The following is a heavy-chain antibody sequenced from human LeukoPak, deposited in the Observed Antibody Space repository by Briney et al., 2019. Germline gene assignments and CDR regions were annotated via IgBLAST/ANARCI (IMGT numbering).Heavy chain of an antibody. J-gene: IGHJ6*02. V-gene: IGHV4-31*03. Sequence: SETLSLTCTVSGGSISSGGYYWSWIRQHPGKGLEWIGYIYYSGSTLYNPSLKSRVTISVDTSKNQFSLKLSSVTAADTAVYYCARTGYCSSTSCYLPPYYYYYGMDVWGQGTTVTVSS. CDR2: IYYSGST. D-gene: IGHD2-2*01. CDR3: ARTGYCSSTSCYLPPYYYYYGMDV. CDR1: GGSISSGGYY.